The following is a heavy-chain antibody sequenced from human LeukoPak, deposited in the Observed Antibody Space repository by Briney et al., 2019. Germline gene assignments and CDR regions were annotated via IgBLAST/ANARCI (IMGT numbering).Heavy chain of an antibody. J-gene: IGHJ4*02. CDR3: ASPVLNYDFWSGYYPIYGPFDY. D-gene: IGHD3-3*01. CDR1: GFTFSSYA. V-gene: IGHV3-30*04. CDR2: ISYDGSNK. Sequence: GGSLRLSCAASGFTFSSYAMHWVRQAPGKGLEWVAVISYDGSNKYYADSVKGRFTISRDNSKNTLYLQMNSLRAEDTAVYYCASPVLNYDFWSGYYPIYGPFDYWGQGTLVTVSS.